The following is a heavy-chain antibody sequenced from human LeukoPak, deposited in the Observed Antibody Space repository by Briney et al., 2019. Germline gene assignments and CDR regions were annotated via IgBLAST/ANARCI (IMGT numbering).Heavy chain of an antibody. D-gene: IGHD5-18*01. CDR3: ARGGRVDTAMALKY. Sequence: GGSLRLSCAASGFTFSSYAMHWVRQAPGKGLEWVAVISYDGSNKYYADSVKGRFTISRDNSKNTLYLQMNSLRAEDTAVYYCARGGRVDTAMALKYWGRGTLVTVSS. V-gene: IGHV3-30*04. CDR1: GFTFSSYA. J-gene: IGHJ4*02. CDR2: ISYDGSNK.